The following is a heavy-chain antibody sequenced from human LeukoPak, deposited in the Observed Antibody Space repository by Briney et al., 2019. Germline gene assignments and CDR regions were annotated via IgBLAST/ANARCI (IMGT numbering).Heavy chain of an antibody. Sequence: ASVKVSCKASGYSFTMYGISRVRQAPGQGLEWMGWISGFNAYTNDAQKIQGRVTMATDTSTSTAYMEVRGLRSDDTAVYYCARDHWSHYYGSGGENYFDPWGQGTLVTVSS. D-gene: IGHD3-10*01. CDR2: ISGFNAYT. CDR3: ARDHWSHYYGSGGENYFDP. V-gene: IGHV1-18*01. J-gene: IGHJ5*02. CDR1: GYSFTMYG.